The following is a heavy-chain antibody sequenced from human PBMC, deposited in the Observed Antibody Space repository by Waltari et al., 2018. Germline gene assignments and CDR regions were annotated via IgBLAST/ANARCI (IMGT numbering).Heavy chain of an antibody. CDR3: ARRQLGGPLDP. V-gene: IGHV1-69*12. J-gene: IGHJ5*02. CDR1: GGTFGRYA. CDR2: LIPIFGAP. Sequence: QVHLVQSGAEVKKPGSSVKVSCKASGGTFGRYAITWVRPAPGQGLEWMGGLIPIFGAPNYAQRVQGRVTNTADESTSTVYMELSSLKSEDTALYFCARRQLGGPLDPWGQGTLVTVSS. D-gene: IGHD1-1*01.